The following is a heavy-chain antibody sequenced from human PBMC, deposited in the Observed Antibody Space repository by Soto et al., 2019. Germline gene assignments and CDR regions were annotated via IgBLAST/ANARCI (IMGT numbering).Heavy chain of an antibody. CDR1: GGSSSSYY. CDR2: MYYSGST. Sequence: SETLSLTCTVSGGSSSSYYWSWIRQPPGKGLEWIGYMYYSGSTNYNPSLKSRVTISVDTSKNQFSLKLSSVTAADTAVYYCARGAVAGIDYWGQGTLVTVSS. CDR3: ARGAVAGIDY. D-gene: IGHD6-19*01. V-gene: IGHV4-59*01. J-gene: IGHJ4*02.